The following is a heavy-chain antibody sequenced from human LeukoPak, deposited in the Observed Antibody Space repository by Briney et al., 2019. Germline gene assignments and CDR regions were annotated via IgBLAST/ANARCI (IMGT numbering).Heavy chain of an antibody. CDR2: ISYSGNT. CDR1: GASINSGDTY. V-gene: IGHV4-30-4*01. J-gene: IGHJ5*02. D-gene: IGHD3-10*01. CDR3: ARGSGSDPWPIFDP. Sequence: SETRSLACAVFGASINSGDTYWTWIRQPPGKGLEWIGFISYSGNTYYNPSLQSRVIISIDTSKNRFSLELASVTAADTAVYFCARGSGSDPWPIFDPWGQGTLVTVSS.